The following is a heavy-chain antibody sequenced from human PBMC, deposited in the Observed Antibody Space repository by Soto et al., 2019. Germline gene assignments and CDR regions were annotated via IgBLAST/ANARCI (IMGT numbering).Heavy chain of an antibody. V-gene: IGHV3-30*18. CDR3: AKEVWSGPMDV. CDR2: IYDGSNK. CDR1: GFTFSSYG. D-gene: IGHD3-3*01. Sequence: QVQLVESGGGVVQPGRSLRLSCAASGFTFSSYGMHWFRQAPGKGLEWVAVIYDGSNKYYADSVKGRFTVSRDNSKNTLYLQMNSLRAEDTAVYYCAKEVWSGPMDVWGQGTTVTVSS. J-gene: IGHJ6*02.